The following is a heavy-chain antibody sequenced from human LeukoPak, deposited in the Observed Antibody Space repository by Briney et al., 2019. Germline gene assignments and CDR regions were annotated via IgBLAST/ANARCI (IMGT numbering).Heavy chain of an antibody. J-gene: IGHJ6*02. V-gene: IGHV3-21*01. Sequence: KAGGSLRLSCAASGFTFSSYSMNWVRQAPGKGLEWVSSISSSSSYIYYADSVKGRFTISRDNAKNSLYLQMNSLRAEDTAVYYCARDRLDYDFWSGYLRSDYYGMDVWGQGTTVTVSS. D-gene: IGHD3-3*01. CDR1: GFTFSSYS. CDR3: ARDRLDYDFWSGYLRSDYYGMDV. CDR2: ISSSSSYI.